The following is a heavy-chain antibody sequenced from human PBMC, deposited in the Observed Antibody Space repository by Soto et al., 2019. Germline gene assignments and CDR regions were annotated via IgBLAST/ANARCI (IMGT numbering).Heavy chain of an antibody. Sequence: SETLSLTCAVYGGSFSGYYWSWIRQPPGKGLEWIGEINHSGSTNYNPSLKSRVTISVDTSKNQFSLKLSSVTAADTAVYYCARTPLGYYYYMDIWGKGTTVTVSS. CDR2: INHSGST. J-gene: IGHJ6*03. CDR1: GGSFSGYY. CDR3: ARTPLGYYYYMDI. D-gene: IGHD3-16*02. V-gene: IGHV4-34*01.